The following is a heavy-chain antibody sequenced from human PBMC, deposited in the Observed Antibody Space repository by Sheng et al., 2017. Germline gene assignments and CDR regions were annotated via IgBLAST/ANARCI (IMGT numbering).Heavy chain of an antibody. J-gene: IGHJ4*02. CDR1: GGTFSSYA. CDR2: IIPILGIA. Sequence: QVQLVQSGAEVKKPGSSVKVSCKASGGTFSSYAISWVRQAPGQGLEWMGGIIPILGIANYAQKFQGRVTITADKSTSTAYMELSSLRSEDTAVYYCARAVGYYYGSGSYSPLVGWGQGTLVTVSS. CDR3: ARAVGYYYGSGSYSPLVG. D-gene: IGHD3-10*01. V-gene: IGHV1-69*04.